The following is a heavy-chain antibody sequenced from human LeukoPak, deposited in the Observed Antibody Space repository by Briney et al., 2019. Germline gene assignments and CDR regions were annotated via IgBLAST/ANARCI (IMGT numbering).Heavy chain of an antibody. CDR2: ISGSGGST. D-gene: IGHD2-2*01. CDR3: AKKFCSSTSCTVDY. V-gene: IGHV3-23*01. Sequence: GGSLRLSCAASGFTFSSYAKSWVRQAPGKGLEWVSAISGSGGSTYYADSVKGRFTISRDNSKNTLYLQMNSLRAEDTAVYYCAKKFCSSTSCTVDYWGQGTLVTVSS. CDR1: GFTFSSYA. J-gene: IGHJ4*02.